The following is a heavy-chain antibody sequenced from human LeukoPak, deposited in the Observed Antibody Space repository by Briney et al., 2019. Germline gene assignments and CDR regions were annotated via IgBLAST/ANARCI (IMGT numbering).Heavy chain of an antibody. CDR1: GGSFSGYY. CDR3: ARLTRRRYFSGVYYYMDV. V-gene: IGHV4-34*01. J-gene: IGHJ6*03. CDR2: INHSGST. D-gene: IGHD3-9*01. Sequence: SETLSLTCAVYGGSFSGYYWSWIRQPPGKGLEWIGEINHSGSTNYNPSLKSRVTISVDTSKNQFSLKLSSVIAADTAVYYCARLTRRRYFSGVYYYMDVWGKGTTVTISS.